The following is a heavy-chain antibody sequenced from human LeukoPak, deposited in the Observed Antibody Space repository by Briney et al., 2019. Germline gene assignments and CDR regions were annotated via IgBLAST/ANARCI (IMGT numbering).Heavy chain of an antibody. Sequence: PGGSLRLSCAASGFTFSSYGMHWVRQAPGKGLEWVAFIRYDGSNKYYADSVKGRFTISRDNSKNTLYLQMNSLRAEDTAVYYCASDSTHGYSSGWYSDYWGQGTLVTVSS. CDR3: ASDSTHGYSSGWYSDY. CDR2: IRYDGSNK. J-gene: IGHJ4*02. CDR1: GFTFSSYG. V-gene: IGHV3-30*02. D-gene: IGHD6-19*01.